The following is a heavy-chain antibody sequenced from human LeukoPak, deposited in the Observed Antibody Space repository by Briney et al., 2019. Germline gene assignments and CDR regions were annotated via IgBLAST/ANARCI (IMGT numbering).Heavy chain of an antibody. Sequence: SETLSLTCTVSGGSISSYYWSWIRQPPGKGLEWIGYIYYSGSTNYNPSLKSRVTISVDTSKNQFSLKLSSVTAADAAVYYCARCTNMVSAYYYGMDVWGQGTTVTVSS. J-gene: IGHJ6*02. CDR2: IYYSGST. CDR3: ARCTNMVSAYYYGMDV. CDR1: GGSISSYY. D-gene: IGHD3-10*01. V-gene: IGHV4-59*08.